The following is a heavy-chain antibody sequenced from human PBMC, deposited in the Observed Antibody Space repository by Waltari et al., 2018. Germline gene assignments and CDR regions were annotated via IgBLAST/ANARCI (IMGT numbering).Heavy chain of an antibody. D-gene: IGHD2-15*01. V-gene: IGHV4-4*02. Sequence: QVQLQESGPGLVKPSGTLSVTCAVSGDSISGTYWWSWVRQPPGKGLEWIGQIHGRGRSTYNPSLESRVTVSIDTSNNHFSLKVTSATAADTAVYYCARDRGRGLYLDSWGQGTLVTVSP. CDR3: ARDRGRGLYLDS. J-gene: IGHJ4*02. CDR2: IHGRGRS. CDR1: GDSISGTYW.